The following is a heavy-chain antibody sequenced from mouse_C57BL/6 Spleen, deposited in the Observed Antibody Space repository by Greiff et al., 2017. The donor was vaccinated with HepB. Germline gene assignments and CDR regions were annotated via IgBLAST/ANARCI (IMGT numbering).Heavy chain of an antibody. CDR2: IYPGDGDT. Sequence: QVQLQQSGPELVKPGASVKISCKASGYAFSSSWMNWVKQRPGKGLEWIGRIYPGDGDTNYNGKFKGKATLTADKSSSTAYMQLSSLTSEDSAVYFGARTLNYAMDYWGQGTSVTVSS. CDR1: GYAFSSSW. J-gene: IGHJ4*01. CDR3: ARTLNYAMDY. V-gene: IGHV1-82*01.